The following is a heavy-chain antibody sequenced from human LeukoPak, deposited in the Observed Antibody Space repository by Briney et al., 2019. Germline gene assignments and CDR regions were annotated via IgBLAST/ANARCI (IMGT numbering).Heavy chain of an antibody. CDR2: IKQDGSEK. D-gene: IGHD3-10*01. CDR1: GFTFSSYW. CDR3: ARGRGVRGVISDY. J-gene: IGHJ4*02. Sequence: PGGSLRLSCAASGFTFSSYWMSWVRQAPGKGLEWVANIKQDGSEKYYVDSVKGRFTISRDNAKNSLYLQMNSQRAEDTAVYYCARGRGVRGVISDYWGQGTLVTVSS. V-gene: IGHV3-7*01.